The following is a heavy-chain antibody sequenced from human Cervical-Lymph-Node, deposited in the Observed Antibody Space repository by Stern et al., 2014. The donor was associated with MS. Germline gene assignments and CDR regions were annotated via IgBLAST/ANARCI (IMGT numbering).Heavy chain of an antibody. CDR1: GYSFTTYW. CDR3: GRVPTTSTSGGGPDY. V-gene: IGHV1-46*03. D-gene: IGHD1/OR15-1a*01. J-gene: IGHJ4*02. Sequence: VQLEESGAEVKKPGASVKVSCQASGYSFTTYWMNWVRQAPGQGLEWRGIINPSGDYTYYPQKFQGRITMNRDTSTSTVYMELSSLRSEDTAVYYCGRVPTTSTSGGGPDYWGQGTLVTVSS. CDR2: INPSGDYT.